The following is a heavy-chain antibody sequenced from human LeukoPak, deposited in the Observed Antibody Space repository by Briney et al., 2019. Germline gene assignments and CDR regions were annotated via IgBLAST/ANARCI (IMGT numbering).Heavy chain of an antibody. J-gene: IGHJ4*02. CDR1: GGSFSGYY. D-gene: IGHD3-22*01. CDR3: ARDTYYYDSSGYWADY. V-gene: IGHV4-34*01. CDR2: INHSGST. Sequence: PSETLSLTCAVSGGSFSGYYWSWIRQPPGKGLEWIGEINHSGSTNYNPSLKSRVTISVDTSKNQFSLKLSSVTAADTAVYYCARDTYYYDSSGYWADYWGQGTLVTVSS.